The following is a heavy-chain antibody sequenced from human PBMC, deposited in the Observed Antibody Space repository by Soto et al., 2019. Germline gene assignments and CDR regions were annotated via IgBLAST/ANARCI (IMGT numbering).Heavy chain of an antibody. CDR1: GLSLSTTGVG. V-gene: IGHV2-5*02. Sequence: QITLKESGPTLVKPTQTLTLTCTFSGLSLSTTGVGVGWIRQPPGKAPEWLALIYWDGDKRYSPPPPSRITTTEDTFTHQVVFTVTHIDPVDTATYYCVQGRWGGDCLQHYSSHSSSGLDVWGQGTTVTVPS. D-gene: IGHD2-21*02. CDR3: VQGRWGGDCLQHYSSHSSSGLDV. CDR2: IYWDGDK. J-gene: IGHJ6*02.